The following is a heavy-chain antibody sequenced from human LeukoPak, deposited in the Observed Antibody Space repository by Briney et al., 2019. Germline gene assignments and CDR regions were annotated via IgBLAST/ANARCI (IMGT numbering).Heavy chain of an antibody. CDR1: GGSISSSFYY. CDR3: ARHYGP. J-gene: IGHJ5*02. V-gene: IGHV4-39*01. D-gene: IGHD4-17*01. Sequence: SETLSLTCTVSGGSISSSFYYWGWIRQPPGKGLEWIGSIYHSGSTYYIPSLKSRVTISVDTSRNQFSLNLSSVTAADMAVYYCARHYGPWGQGTLVAVSS. CDR2: IYHSGST.